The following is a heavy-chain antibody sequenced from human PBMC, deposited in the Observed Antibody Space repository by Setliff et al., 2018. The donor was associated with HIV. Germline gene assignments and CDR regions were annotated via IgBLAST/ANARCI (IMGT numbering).Heavy chain of an antibody. V-gene: IGHV4-39*07. CDR3: ARDRGGDGYMDS. CDR2: IHYSGIT. CDR1: GGSISSNDYY. Sequence: ETLSLTCTVSGGSISSNDYYWDWIRQPPGKGLEWIGSIHYSGITYCNPSLKSRVTISVDTSMNQFSLRLSSVTAADTALYYCARDRGGDGYMDSWGQGTLVTVSS. D-gene: IGHD2-21*01. J-gene: IGHJ4*02.